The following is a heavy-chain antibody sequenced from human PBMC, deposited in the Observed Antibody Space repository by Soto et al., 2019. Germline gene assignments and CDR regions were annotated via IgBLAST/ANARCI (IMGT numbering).Heavy chain of an antibody. CDR1: GYTFTSYA. Sequence: ASVKVSCKASGYTFTSYAMHWVRQAPGQRLEWMGWINAGNGNTKYSQKFQGRVTITRDTSASTAYMELSSLRSEDTAVYYCARANTGYSSGWYDLVYWGQGTLVTVSS. V-gene: IGHV1-3*01. D-gene: IGHD6-19*01. J-gene: IGHJ4*02. CDR3: ARANTGYSSGWYDLVY. CDR2: INAGNGNT.